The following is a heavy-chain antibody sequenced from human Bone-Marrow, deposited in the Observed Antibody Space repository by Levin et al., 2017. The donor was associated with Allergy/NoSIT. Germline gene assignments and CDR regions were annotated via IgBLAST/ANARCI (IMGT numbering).Heavy chain of an antibody. V-gene: IGHV3-30*04. D-gene: IGHD3-3*01. CDR1: GFTFSGYA. J-gene: IGHJ4*01. Sequence: GESLKISCAASGFTFSGYAMDWVRQAPGKGLECVALISSDGSQKSYSDSVKGRFSISRENSNNMMYLQMDTLRPEDTAVYYCARIRARTYFDFWSGYRDFWGQGALVIVSS. CDR2: ISSDGSQK. CDR3: ARIRARTYFDFWSGYRDF.